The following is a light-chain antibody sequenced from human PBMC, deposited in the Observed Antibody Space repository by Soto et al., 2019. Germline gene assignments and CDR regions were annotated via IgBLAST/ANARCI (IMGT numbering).Light chain of an antibody. Sequence: EIVMTQSPATLSVSPGERAILSRRASQHIGSNLAWYQQKPGQAPRLLIYGASTRATGIPARFSDSGSGTEFTLTISSLQSEDFAVYYCQQYNNWPLTFGQGTKVDIK. CDR3: QQYNNWPLT. V-gene: IGKV3-15*01. J-gene: IGKJ1*01. CDR1: QHIGSN. CDR2: GAS.